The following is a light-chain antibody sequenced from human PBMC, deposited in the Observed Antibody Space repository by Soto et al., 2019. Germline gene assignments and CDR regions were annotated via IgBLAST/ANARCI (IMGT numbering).Light chain of an antibody. CDR1: QSVSSN. CDR3: QQYGSSPVT. V-gene: IGKV3-20*01. CDR2: GAS. J-gene: IGKJ1*01. Sequence: EIVMTQSPATLSVSPGERATLSCRASQSVSSNLAWYHQKPGQAPRLLIYGASTRATGIPDRFSGSGSGTDFTLTISRLEPEDFAVYYCQQYGSSPVTFGQGTKVDI.